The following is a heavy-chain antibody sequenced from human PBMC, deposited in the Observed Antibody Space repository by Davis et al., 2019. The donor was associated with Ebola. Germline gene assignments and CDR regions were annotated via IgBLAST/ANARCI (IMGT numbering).Heavy chain of an antibody. V-gene: IGHV1-58*02. CDR2: IVVGSGNT. CDR3: AAVGSSGYYSFDY. D-gene: IGHD3-22*01. Sequence: AASVKVSCKASGYTFTSYDINWVRQARGQRLEWIGWIVVGSGNTNYAQKFQERVTITRDMSTRTAYMELSSLRSEDTAVYYCAAVGSSGYYSFDYWGQGTLVTVSS. CDR1: GYTFTSYD. J-gene: IGHJ4*02.